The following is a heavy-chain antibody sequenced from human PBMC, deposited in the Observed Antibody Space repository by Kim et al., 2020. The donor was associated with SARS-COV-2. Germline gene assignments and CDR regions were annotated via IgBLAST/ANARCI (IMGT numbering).Heavy chain of an antibody. V-gene: IGHV3-66*01. CDR3: ARGELLWFGELSPFDY. Sequence: SVKGRFTISRDNSKNTLYLQMNSLRAEDTAVYYCARGELLWFGELSPFDYWGQGTLVTVSS. J-gene: IGHJ4*02. D-gene: IGHD3-10*01.